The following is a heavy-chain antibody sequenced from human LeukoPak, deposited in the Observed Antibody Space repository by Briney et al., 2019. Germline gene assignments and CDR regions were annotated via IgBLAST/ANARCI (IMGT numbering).Heavy chain of an antibody. V-gene: IGHV3-30*04. J-gene: IGHJ4*02. CDR2: ISYDGSNK. D-gene: IGHD3-10*01. CDR3: ARGYYGSGSWFDY. Sequence: GGPRRLSCAASGFTFSSYAMHWVRQVPGKGLEGVAVISYDGSNKYYADSVKGRFTISRDNSKNTLYLQMNSLRAEDTAVYYCARGYYGSGSWFDYWGQGTLVTVSS. CDR1: GFTFSSYA.